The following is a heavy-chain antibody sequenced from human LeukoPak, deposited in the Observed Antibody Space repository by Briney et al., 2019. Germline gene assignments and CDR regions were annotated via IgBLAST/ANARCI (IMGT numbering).Heavy chain of an antibody. CDR1: RFIFGNYA. D-gene: IGHD2-2*01. CDR2: ITGSGGGT. J-gene: IGHJ4*02. Sequence: GRSLRLSCAASRFIFGNYAMSWVRQAPGKGLEWVSRITGSGGGTYYADSVKGRFTISRDNSKNTLDLQMNSLRAEDTAVYYCAKMSGDCSSTICSSFDYWGQGTLVTVSS. CDR3: AKMSGDCSSTICSSFDY. V-gene: IGHV3-23*01.